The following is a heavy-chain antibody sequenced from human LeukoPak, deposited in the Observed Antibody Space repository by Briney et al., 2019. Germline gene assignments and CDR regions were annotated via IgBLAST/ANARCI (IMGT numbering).Heavy chain of an antibody. Sequence: GASVKVSCKASGYTFTSYYMHWVRQAPGQGLEWMGIINPSGGSTSYAQKFQGRVTMTRDTSTSTVYMELSSLRSEDTAVYYCARGPGIAARPGDLYYYYYMDXXXKXTXXXVXS. CDR2: INPSGGST. J-gene: IGHJ6*03. D-gene: IGHD6-6*01. V-gene: IGHV1-46*01. CDR1: GYTFTSYY. CDR3: ARGPGIAARPGDLYYYYYMDX.